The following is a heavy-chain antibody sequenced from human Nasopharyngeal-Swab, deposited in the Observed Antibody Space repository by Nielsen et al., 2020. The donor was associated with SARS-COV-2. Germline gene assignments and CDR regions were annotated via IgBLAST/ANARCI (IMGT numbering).Heavy chain of an antibody. J-gene: IGHJ4*02. CDR3: VHGSGGSCYSGFDH. D-gene: IGHD2-15*01. CDR1: GFTFSSYD. Sequence: GGSMRLSCAASGFTFSSYDMPWVRQAPGKVLEWVAVVSTDGSNKYYADSVKGRFTISRDNSNNTLFLQMSSLRGADTAVYYCVHGSGGSCYSGFDHWGQGTLVTVSS. CDR2: VSTDGSNK. V-gene: IGHV3-30*03.